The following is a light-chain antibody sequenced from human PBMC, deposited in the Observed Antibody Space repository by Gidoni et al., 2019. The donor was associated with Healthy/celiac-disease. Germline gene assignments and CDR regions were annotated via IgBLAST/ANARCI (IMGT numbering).Light chain of an antibody. CDR3: QQYYTTPPWT. Sequence: DIVMTQSPDSLAVSLGERATINCKSSQSVLYSSSNKNYLAWYQQKPGQSPKLLIYWASTRESGVPDRFRGSGSGTDFTLTISSLQAEDVAVYYCQQYYTTPPWTFGQGTKVEIK. CDR1: QSVLYSSSNKNY. V-gene: IGKV4-1*01. CDR2: WAS. J-gene: IGKJ1*01.